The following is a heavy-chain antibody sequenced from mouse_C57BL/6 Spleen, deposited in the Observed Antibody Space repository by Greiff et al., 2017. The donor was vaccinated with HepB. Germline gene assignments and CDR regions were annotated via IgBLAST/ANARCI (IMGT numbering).Heavy chain of an antibody. CDR1: GYSITSGYY. V-gene: IGHV3-6*01. CDR2: ISYDGSN. J-gene: IGHJ2*01. CDR3: ARGDITTVVAPYFDY. Sequence: EVQLQQSGPGLVKPSQSLSLTCSVTGYSITSGYYWNWIRQFPGNKLEWMGYISYDGSNNYNPSLKNRISITRDTSKNQFFLKLNSVTTEDTATYYCARGDITTVVAPYFDYWGQGTTLTVSS. D-gene: IGHD1-1*01.